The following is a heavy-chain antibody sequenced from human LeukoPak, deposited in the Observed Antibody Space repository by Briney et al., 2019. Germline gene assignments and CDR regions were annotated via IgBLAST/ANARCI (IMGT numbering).Heavy chain of an antibody. J-gene: IGHJ4*02. Sequence: GGSLRLSCAASGVTFSGSALHWVRQASGKGREWVGRIRSKANSYATAYAASGKGRFTISRNDSKNTAYLQMNSLKTEDTAVYYCTTSHYYYDSSGYLTAFDYWGQGTLVTVS. V-gene: IGHV3-73*01. D-gene: IGHD3-22*01. CDR3: TTSHYYYDSSGYLTAFDY. CDR2: IRSKANSYAT. CDR1: GVTFSGSA.